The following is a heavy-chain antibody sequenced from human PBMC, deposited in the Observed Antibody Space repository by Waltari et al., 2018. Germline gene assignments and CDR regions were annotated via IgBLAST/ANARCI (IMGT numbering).Heavy chain of an antibody. Sequence: EVKLLESGGGLVQMGGSLNLSCVASGFKFMRSDMSWVRPTPGRGVEWVSRCVTSGESTSYADSVKGRFTISRDNSKNQMYLEMNSLTLEDTAVYYCAREIGLATSSYFDYWGQGILVTVSP. V-gene: IGHV3-23*01. CDR1: GFKFMRSD. J-gene: IGHJ4*02. CDR2: CVTSGEST. D-gene: IGHD6-6*01. CDR3: AREIGLATSSYFDY.